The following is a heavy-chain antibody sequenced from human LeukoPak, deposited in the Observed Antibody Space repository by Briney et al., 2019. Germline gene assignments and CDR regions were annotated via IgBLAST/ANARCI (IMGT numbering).Heavy chain of an antibody. CDR2: IHWNGGST. CDR3: ARGEYDSSGYYLVPVDY. CDR1: GFTFDDYG. D-gene: IGHD3-22*01. J-gene: IGHJ4*02. V-gene: IGHV3-20*04. Sequence: GGSLRLSCVASGFTFDDYGMSGVRHAPGKGLEWVSGIHWNGGSTGYADSVKGRFTISRDNAKNSLYLQMNSLRAEDTALYYCARGEYDSSGYYLVPVDYWGQGTLVTVSS.